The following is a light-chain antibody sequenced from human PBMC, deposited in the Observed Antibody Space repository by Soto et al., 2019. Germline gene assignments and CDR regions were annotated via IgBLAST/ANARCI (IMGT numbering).Light chain of an antibody. CDR3: SSYTTNRPVI. V-gene: IGLV2-14*03. J-gene: IGLJ2*01. CDR1: SSGFGGYNS. CDR2: DVN. Sequence: QSALTQPASVSGSPGQSITISCSGTSSGFGGYNSVSWYQQHPGKAPILLIYDVNSRPSGVSNRFSGSKSGNTASLTISGLQAEDEGDYHCSSYTTNRPVIFGGGTKLTVL.